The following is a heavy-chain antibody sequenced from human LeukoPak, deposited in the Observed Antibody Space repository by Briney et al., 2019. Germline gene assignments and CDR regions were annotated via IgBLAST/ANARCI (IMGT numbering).Heavy chain of an antibody. CDR1: GASISGLY. V-gene: IGHV4-4*07. CDR2: IYTISST. Sequence: PSETLSLTCRVSGASISGLYWSWIRQPAGKGREWIGRIYTISSTNYNSSLKSRVTMSLDTSKNNVSLTLTSVTAPDTAVYFCATSRDRNNLAEYWGQGFLVTVSS. J-gene: IGHJ4*02. D-gene: IGHD6-13*01. CDR3: ATSRDRNNLAEY.